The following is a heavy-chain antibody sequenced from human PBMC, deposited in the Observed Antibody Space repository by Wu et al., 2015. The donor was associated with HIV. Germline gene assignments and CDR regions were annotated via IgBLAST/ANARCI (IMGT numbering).Heavy chain of an antibody. CDR2: MNPKSNNT. V-gene: IGHV1-8*01. J-gene: IGHJ6*02. CDR3: ARIGYCSGGSCYSGYYYYGMDV. CDR1: GYTFNNYD. D-gene: IGHD2-15*01. Sequence: QVQLVQSGAELKKPGASVKISCKASGYTFNNYDINWVRQASGQRLEWMGWMNPKSNNTGFAQKFQGRVTMTRDTSISTAYLEVSGLRSEDTAVYYCARIGYCSGGSCYSGYYYYGMDVWDQGP.